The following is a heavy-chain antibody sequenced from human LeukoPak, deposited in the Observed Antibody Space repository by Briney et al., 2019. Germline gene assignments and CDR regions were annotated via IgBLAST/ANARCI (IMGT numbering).Heavy chain of an antibody. CDR1: GYTLTELS. CDR3: ATGSWVYKGFGM. CDR2: FDAEDGEI. J-gene: IGHJ3*02. D-gene: IGHD2-8*01. V-gene: IGHV1-24*01. Sequence: PGASVKVSCKVSGYTLTELSMHWVRQAPGKGLEWMGGFDAEDGEIIYAQKLQGRVTMTEDTSTDTAYMDLSSLRSEDTAVYYCATGSWVYKGFGMWGQGTMVTVSS.